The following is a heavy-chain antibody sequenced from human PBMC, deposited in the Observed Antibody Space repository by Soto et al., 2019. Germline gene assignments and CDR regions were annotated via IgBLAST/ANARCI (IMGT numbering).Heavy chain of an antibody. Sequence: SGPTLVNPTQTLTLTCIFSGFSLNTSGVGVGWIRQPPGKALEWLALIYWDDDKRYSPSLKSRLTITKDTSKKQVLLTMTNMDPVDTATYYCAHFKPTYYYNSSGHNWFDPWGQGTLVTVSS. D-gene: IGHD3-22*01. CDR1: GFSLNTSGVG. V-gene: IGHV2-5*02. J-gene: IGHJ5*02. CDR2: IYWDDDK. CDR3: AHFKPTYYYNSSGHNWFDP.